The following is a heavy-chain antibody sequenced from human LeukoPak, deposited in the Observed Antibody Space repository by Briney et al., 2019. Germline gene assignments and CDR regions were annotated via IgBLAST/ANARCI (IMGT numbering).Heavy chain of an antibody. V-gene: IGHV4-39*07. CDR1: GGSISSSSYY. J-gene: IGHJ6*02. CDR2: IYYSGST. CDR3: ARDHRAPVSPGYYYYYGMDV. Sequence: SETLSLTCTVSGGSISSSSYYWGWIRQPPGKGLEWFGSIYYSGSTYYNPSLKSRVTISVDTSKNQFSLRLSSVTAADTAVYYCARDHRAPVSPGYYYYYGMDVWGQGTTVTVSS. D-gene: IGHD1-14*01.